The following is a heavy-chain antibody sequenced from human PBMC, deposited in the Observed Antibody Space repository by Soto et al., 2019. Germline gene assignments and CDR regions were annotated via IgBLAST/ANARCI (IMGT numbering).Heavy chain of an antibody. CDR3: ARGRQLVAATAFDYYYYMDV. V-gene: IGHV3-11*01. CDR1: GFTFSDYY. CDR2: ISSSGSTI. D-gene: IGHD2-15*01. Sequence: QVQLVESGGGLVKPGGSLRLSCAASGFTFSDYYMSWIRQAPGKGLEWVSYISSSGSTIYYADSVKGRFTISRDNAKNSLYLQMNSLRAEDTAVYYCARGRQLVAATAFDYYYYMDVWGKGTTVTVSS. J-gene: IGHJ6*03.